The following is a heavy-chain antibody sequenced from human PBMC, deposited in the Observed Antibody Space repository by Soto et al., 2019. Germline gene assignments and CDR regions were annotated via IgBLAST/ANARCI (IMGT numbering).Heavy chain of an antibody. V-gene: IGHV1-24*01. CDR2: FDPEDGET. J-gene: IGHJ3*02. CDR1: GYTLTKLS. D-gene: IGHD3-22*01. Sequence: SSVKVPSKVSGYTLTKLSIHWVRQAPGKGLEWRGGFDPEDGETIYAQKFQGRVTMTEDTSTDTAYMELSSLRSEDTAVYYCATTRNNITMIVVVIALDAFDIWGQGTMVTVS. CDR3: ATTRNNITMIVVVIALDAFDI.